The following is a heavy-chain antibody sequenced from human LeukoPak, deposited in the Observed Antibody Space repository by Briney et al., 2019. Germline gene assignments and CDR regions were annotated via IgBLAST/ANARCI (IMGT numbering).Heavy chain of an antibody. D-gene: IGHD6-19*01. V-gene: IGHV4-59*08. Sequence: PSETLSLTCTVSGGSMSPYHWGWIRQPPGKGLEWTGYIYYSGSTNYNPSLKSRVTISVDTSKNQFSLKLSSVTAADTAVYYCARHPGYSSGWYEDYFDYWGQGTLVTVSS. CDR1: GGSMSPYH. J-gene: IGHJ4*02. CDR3: ARHPGYSSGWYEDYFDY. CDR2: IYYSGST.